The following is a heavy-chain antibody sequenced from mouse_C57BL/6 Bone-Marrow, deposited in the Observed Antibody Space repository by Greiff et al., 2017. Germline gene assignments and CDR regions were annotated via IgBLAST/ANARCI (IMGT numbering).Heavy chain of an antibody. CDR1: GFTFSSYG. Sequence: EVMLVESGGDLVKPGGSLKLSCAASGFTFSSYGMSWVRQTPDKRLEWVATISSGGGYTYYPDSVKGRVTISRDNAKNTLYLQMSSLKSEDTAMYYCARRNCSLYDYAMDYWGQGTSVTVSS. CDR2: ISSGGGYT. V-gene: IGHV5-6*02. D-gene: IGHD2-12*01. J-gene: IGHJ4*01. CDR3: ARRNCSLYDYAMDY.